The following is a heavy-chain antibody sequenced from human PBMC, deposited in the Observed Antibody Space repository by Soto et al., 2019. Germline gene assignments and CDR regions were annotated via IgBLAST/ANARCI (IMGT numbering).Heavy chain of an antibody. CDR2: IRNKANSYTT. V-gene: IGHV3-72*01. CDR3: ATIPHGEYYYDRSDYSPHSDY. D-gene: IGHD3-22*01. Sequence: GGSLRLSCAASGFTFSDHYMDWVRQAPGKGLEWVGRIRNKANSYTTEYAASVEGRFIVSRDDSKNSLYLQMKSLKTEDTAVYYCATIPHGEYYYDRSDYSPHSDYWGQGTLVTVSS. J-gene: IGHJ4*02. CDR1: GFTFSDHY.